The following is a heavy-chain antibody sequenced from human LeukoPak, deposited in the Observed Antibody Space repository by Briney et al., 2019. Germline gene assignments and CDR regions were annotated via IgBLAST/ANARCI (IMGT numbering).Heavy chain of an antibody. D-gene: IGHD6-13*01. J-gene: IGHJ6*02. Sequence: GGSLRLSCAASGFTFSSYGMHWVRQAPGKGLERVAVIWYDGSNKYYADSVKGRFTISRDNSKNTLYLQMNSLRAEDTAVYYCAREGGIAAADTGYYGMDVWGQGTTVTVSS. CDR3: AREGGIAAADTGYYGMDV. CDR2: IWYDGSNK. V-gene: IGHV3-33*01. CDR1: GFTFSSYG.